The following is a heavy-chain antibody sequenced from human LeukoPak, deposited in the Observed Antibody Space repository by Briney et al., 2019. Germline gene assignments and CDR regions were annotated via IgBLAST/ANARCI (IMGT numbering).Heavy chain of an antibody. CDR2: ISINRGNT. V-gene: IGHV1-18*01. D-gene: IGHD3-10*01. CDR3: ARGSLWFGELRY. Sequence: ASVKVSCKASGYTSTNYGISWVRQAPGQGLEWMGWISINRGNTNYAQKFQGRVSMTTDTSTSTAYMELRGLRSDDTAMYYCARGSLWFGELRYWGQGPLVTVSS. CDR1: GYTSTNYG. J-gene: IGHJ4*02.